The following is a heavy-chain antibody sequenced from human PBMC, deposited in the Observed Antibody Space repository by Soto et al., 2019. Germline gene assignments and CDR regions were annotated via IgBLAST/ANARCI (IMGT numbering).Heavy chain of an antibody. Sequence: SETLSLTCTVSGGSMSSYYWTWIRQPAGKGLEWIGRVYSSGGTHYSPSLKSRVTISLDTSKNQFSLRLLSVTDADTAVYFCARGQRFSDWFDPWGQGTLVTVSS. D-gene: IGHD3-3*01. CDR3: ARGQRFSDWFDP. J-gene: IGHJ5*02. CDR1: GGSMSSYY. V-gene: IGHV4-4*07. CDR2: VYSSGGT.